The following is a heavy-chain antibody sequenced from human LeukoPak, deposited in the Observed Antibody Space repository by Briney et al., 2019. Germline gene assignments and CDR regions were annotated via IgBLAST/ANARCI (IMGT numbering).Heavy chain of an antibody. CDR1: GGSISSYY. J-gene: IGHJ4*02. D-gene: IGHD4-11*01. Sequence: SETLSLTCTVSGGSISSYYWSWIRQPPGKGLEWIGYIYYSGSTNYNPSLKSRVTISVDTSKNQFSLKLSSVTAADTAVYYCARHRYRAQGWFDYWGQGILVTVSS. CDR2: IYYSGST. CDR3: ARHRYRAQGWFDY. V-gene: IGHV4-59*01.